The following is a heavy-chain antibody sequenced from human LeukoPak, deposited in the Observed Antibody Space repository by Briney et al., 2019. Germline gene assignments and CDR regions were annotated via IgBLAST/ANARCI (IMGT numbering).Heavy chain of an antibody. CDR2: IKQDGSEK. D-gene: IGHD3-22*01. V-gene: IGHV3-7*01. CDR1: GFTFSSYW. Sequence: GGSLRLSCAASGFTFSSYWMSWARQAPGKGLEWVANIKQDGSEKYYVDSVKGRFTISRDNAKNSLYLQMNSLRAEDTAVYYCAREMGGVWYDSSGYYDYWGQGTLVTVSS. J-gene: IGHJ4*02. CDR3: AREMGGVWYDSSGYYDY.